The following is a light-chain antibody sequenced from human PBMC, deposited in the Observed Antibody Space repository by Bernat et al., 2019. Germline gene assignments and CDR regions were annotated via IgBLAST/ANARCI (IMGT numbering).Light chain of an antibody. Sequence: SYELTQPPSVSVSPGQTASITCSGDRLANTCWYQQKPGQSPVVVIFRDNKRPSGIPERFSGSNSGNTATLTISGTQAMDEADYYCQAWDSSTGVLGGGTKLTVL. J-gene: IGLJ3*02. CDR2: RDN. CDR1: RLAN. CDR3: QAWDSSTGV. V-gene: IGLV3-1*01.